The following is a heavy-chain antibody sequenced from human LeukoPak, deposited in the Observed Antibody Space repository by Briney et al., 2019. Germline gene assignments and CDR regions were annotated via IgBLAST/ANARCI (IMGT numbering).Heavy chain of an antibody. CDR3: ATDYDILAGYLTN. CDR1: GFSFSSSA. V-gene: IGHV3-30-3*01. J-gene: IGHJ4*02. D-gene: IGHD3-9*01. Sequence: GGSLRLSCAPSGFSFSSSAMHWVRQAPGKGLEWVALISFDGTDKYYADSVKGRFTISRDSSKNTLNLQMNSLTTEDTAVYYCATDYDILAGYLTNWGRGTLVTVSS. CDR2: ISFDGTDK.